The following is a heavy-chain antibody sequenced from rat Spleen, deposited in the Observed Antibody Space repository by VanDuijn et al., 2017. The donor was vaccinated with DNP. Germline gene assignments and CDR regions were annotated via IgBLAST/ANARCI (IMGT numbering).Heavy chain of an antibody. Sequence: EVQLVESGGDLVQPGKSLKVSCVASGFTFNNFWMTWIRQVPGKGLEWVASISSNGDDTYYPASVKGRFTISRDNAKNILYLQMDSLRSEDTATYYCARHRIYNNLFDYWGQGVMVTVSS. V-gene: IGHV5-31*01. CDR3: ARHRIYNNLFDY. CDR2: ISSNGDDT. J-gene: IGHJ2*01. D-gene: IGHD1-10*01. CDR1: GFTFNNFW.